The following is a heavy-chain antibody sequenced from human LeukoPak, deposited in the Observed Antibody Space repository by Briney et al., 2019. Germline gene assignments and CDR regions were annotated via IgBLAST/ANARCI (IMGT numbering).Heavy chain of an antibody. CDR2: ISGSGGST. D-gene: IGHD6-19*01. Sequence: GGPLRLSCAASGFTFSSYAMSWVRQAPGKGLEWVSAISGSGGSTYYADSVKGRFTISRDNSKNTLYLQMNSLRVEDTAVYYCASWPVGWYGEDSWGQGTLVTVSS. CDR1: GFTFSSYA. J-gene: IGHJ4*02. V-gene: IGHV3-23*01. CDR3: ASWPVGWYGEDS.